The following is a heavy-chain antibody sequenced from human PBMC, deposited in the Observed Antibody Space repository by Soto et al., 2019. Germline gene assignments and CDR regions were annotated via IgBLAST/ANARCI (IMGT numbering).Heavy chain of an antibody. V-gene: IGHV3-66*01. CDR1: GFTVSPYY. CDR3: VTDPYSRIGGR. D-gene: IGHD1-26*01. Sequence: LVESGGGLVQPEGSLRLSCTASGFTVSPYYMGWVRQVPGQGLEWVALIDGGGRTDYVDSVKGRFSVSRDNSKNTQYLQMNSLRVEDTAMYYCVTDPYSRIGGRWGQGILVTVSS. CDR2: IDGGGRT. J-gene: IGHJ4*02.